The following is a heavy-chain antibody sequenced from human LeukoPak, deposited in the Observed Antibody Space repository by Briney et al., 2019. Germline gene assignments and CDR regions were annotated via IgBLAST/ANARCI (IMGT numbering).Heavy chain of an antibody. J-gene: IGHJ4*02. CDR1: GGSFSGYY. Sequence: NASETLSLTCAVYGGSFSGYYWSWIRQPPGKGLEWIGEINHSGSTNYNPSLKSRVTISVDTSKNQFSLKLSSVTAADTAVYYCARVRGKGDYFDYWGQGTLVTVSS. CDR3: ARVRGKGDYFDY. D-gene: IGHD3-10*01. CDR2: INHSGST. V-gene: IGHV4-34*01.